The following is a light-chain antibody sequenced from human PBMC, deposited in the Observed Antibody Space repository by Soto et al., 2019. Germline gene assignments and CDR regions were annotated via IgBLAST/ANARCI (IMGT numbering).Light chain of an antibody. CDR3: QQYGSSRWT. Sequence: EIVLTQSPGTLSLSPGERATLSCRASQSVSSSYLAWYQQKPGQAPRLLIYGASSRATGIPDSFSGSGSGTDFTLTIIRLATEEFGVYYCQQYGSSRWTFGRGTKVALK. CDR1: QSVSSSY. V-gene: IGKV3-20*01. J-gene: IGKJ4*01. CDR2: GAS.